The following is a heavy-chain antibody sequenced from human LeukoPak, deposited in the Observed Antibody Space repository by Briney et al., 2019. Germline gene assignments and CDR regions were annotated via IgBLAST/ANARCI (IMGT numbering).Heavy chain of an antibody. Sequence: GGSLRLSCAASGFTFSSYAMSWVRQAPGKGLEWVSVINSGGSTFYADSVKGRFTVSRDNSKNTLFLQMNSLRAEDTAVYYCATCGVATIRFDYWGQGTLVTVSS. V-gene: IGHV3-66*01. CDR2: INSGGST. J-gene: IGHJ4*02. CDR3: ATCGVATIRFDY. D-gene: IGHD5-24*01. CDR1: GFTFSSYA.